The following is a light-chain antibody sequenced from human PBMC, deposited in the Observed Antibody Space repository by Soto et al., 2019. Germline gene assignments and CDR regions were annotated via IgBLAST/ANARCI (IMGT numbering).Light chain of an antibody. CDR3: ASYSSSSPHYV. CDR1: SNDVGDYNY. V-gene: IGLV2-14*01. CDR2: EVN. J-gene: IGLJ1*01. Sequence: QSALTQPASVSGSPGQSITISCTGTSNDVGDYNYVSWYQHHPGSAPKLMIYEVNDRPSGVSDRFSGSKSGNTASLTISGLQAEDDADYYCASYSSSSPHYVLGSGTKLTVL.